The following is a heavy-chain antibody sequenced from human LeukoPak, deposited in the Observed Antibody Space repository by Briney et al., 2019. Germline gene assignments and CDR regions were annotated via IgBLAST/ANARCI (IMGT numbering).Heavy chain of an antibody. CDR2: IYYSGSA. CDR1: GGSISSSSYY. D-gene: IGHD2-2*01. V-gene: IGHV4-39*07. Sequence: PSETLSLTCTVSGGSISSSSYYWGWIRQPPGKGLEWIGSIYYSGSAYYNPSLKSRVTISVDTSKNQFSLKLSSVTAADTAVYYCARDMRFDIWGQGTMVTVSS. J-gene: IGHJ3*02. CDR3: ARDMRFDI.